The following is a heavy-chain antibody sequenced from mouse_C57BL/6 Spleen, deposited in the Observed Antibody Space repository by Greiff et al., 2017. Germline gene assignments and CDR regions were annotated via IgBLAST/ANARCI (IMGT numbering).Heavy chain of an antibody. D-gene: IGHD3-3*01. CDR3: ARRGRGGYFDY. V-gene: IGHV7-3*01. CDR2: IRNKANGYTT. J-gene: IGHJ2*01. CDR1: GFTFTDYY. Sequence: VQLKESGGGLVQPGGSLSLSCAASGFTFTDYYMSWVRQPPGKALEWLGFIRNKANGYTTEYSASVKGRFTISRDNSQSILYLQMNALGAEDSATYYCARRGRGGYFDYWGQGTTLTVSS.